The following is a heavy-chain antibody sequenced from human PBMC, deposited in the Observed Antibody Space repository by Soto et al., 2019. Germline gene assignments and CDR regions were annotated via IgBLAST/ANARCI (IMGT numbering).Heavy chain of an antibody. CDR3: ARDLGYSYGDWGH. D-gene: IGHD5-18*01. Sequence: PGGSLRLSCAASGFTSSSYSMNWVRQAPGKGLEWVSSISSSSSYIYYADSVEGRFTISRDNAKNSLYLQMNSLRAEDTAVYYCARDLGYSYGDWGHWGQGTLVTVSS. V-gene: IGHV3-21*01. CDR2: ISSSSSYI. J-gene: IGHJ4*02. CDR1: GFTSSSYS.